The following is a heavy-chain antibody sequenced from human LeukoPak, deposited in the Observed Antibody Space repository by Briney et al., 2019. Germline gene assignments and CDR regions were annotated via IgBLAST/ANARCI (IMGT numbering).Heavy chain of an antibody. CDR3: ARAPYGSGGSYYFDY. J-gene: IGHJ4*02. D-gene: IGHD3-10*01. Sequence: PGGSLRLSCAASGFTFSSYGMHWVRQAPGKGLEWVAVIWYDGSNKYHADSVKGRFTISRDNSKNTLYLQMNSLRAEDTAVYYCARAPYGSGGSYYFDYWGQGTLVTVSS. CDR2: IWYDGSNK. CDR1: GFTFSSYG. V-gene: IGHV3-33*01.